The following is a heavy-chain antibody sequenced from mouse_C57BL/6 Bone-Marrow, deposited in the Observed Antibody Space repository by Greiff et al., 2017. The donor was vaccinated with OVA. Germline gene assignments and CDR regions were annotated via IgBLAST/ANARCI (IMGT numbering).Heavy chain of an antibody. CDR3: ARRDYDAWFAY. Sequence: VKLQQSGAELVRPGSSVKLSCKASGYTFTSYWMHWVKQRPIQGLEWIGNIDPSDSETHYNQKFKDKATLTVDKSSSTAYMQLSSLTSEDSAVYYCARRDYDAWFAYWGQGTLVTVSA. CDR2: IDPSDSET. V-gene: IGHV1-52*01. J-gene: IGHJ3*01. D-gene: IGHD2-4*01. CDR1: GYTFTSYW.